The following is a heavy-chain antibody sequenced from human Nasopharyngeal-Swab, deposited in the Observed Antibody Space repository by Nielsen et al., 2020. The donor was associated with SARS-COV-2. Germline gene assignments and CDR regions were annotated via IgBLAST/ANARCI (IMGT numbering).Heavy chain of an antibody. CDR2: ISSSSDII. V-gene: IGHV3-48*02. D-gene: IGHD1-26*01. CDR1: GFTFTTYA. Sequence: GGSLRLSCAPSGFTFTTYAMNWVRQAPGKGLDWISYISSSSDIIYYADSVRGRFTVSRDNAKTSLYLQMNSLTDEDTAVYYCARTLGGGSYYYYYTDLWGRGTLVTVSS. J-gene: IGHJ2*01. CDR3: ARTLGGGSYYYYYTDL.